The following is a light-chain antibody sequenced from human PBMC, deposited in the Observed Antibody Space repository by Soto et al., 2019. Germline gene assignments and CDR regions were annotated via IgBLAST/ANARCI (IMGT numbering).Light chain of an antibody. J-gene: IGKJ1*01. CDR2: LGS. CDR1: QSLLHRNGYNY. V-gene: IGKV2-28*01. CDR3: MQALQSPPS. Sequence: DIVMTQSPLSLPVTPGEPASISCRSSQSLLHRNGYNYLDWYLQKPGQSPQLLIYLGSNRASGVPDRFSGSGSGTDFTLKISRVEADDVGVYYCMQALQSPPSFGQGTKVDIK.